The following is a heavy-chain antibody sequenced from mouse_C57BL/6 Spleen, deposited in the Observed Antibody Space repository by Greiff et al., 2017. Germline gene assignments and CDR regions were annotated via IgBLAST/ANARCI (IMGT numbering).Heavy chain of an antibody. Sequence: QVQLQQPGAELVRPGSSVKMSCKASGYTFTSYWMTWVKQRPGQGLEWIGNIYPSNSGTHYNQKFKGKATLTVDKSSSTAYMQLSSLTSEDSAVSYCARLERVAMDYWGQGTSVTVSS. J-gene: IGHJ4*01. CDR3: ARLERVAMDY. V-gene: IGHV1-61*01. CDR1: GYTFTSYW. CDR2: IYPSNSGT.